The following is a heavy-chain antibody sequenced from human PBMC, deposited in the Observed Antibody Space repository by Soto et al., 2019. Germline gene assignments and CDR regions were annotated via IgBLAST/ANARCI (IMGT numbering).Heavy chain of an antibody. V-gene: IGHV3-30-3*01. D-gene: IGHD2-15*01. CDR1: GFTFSSYT. CDR3: ARDHSYVYCSDGSCSFDY. CDR2: ISYDGSNK. Sequence: QVQLVESGGGVVQPGRSLRLSCAASGFTFSSYTMHWVRQAPGKGLEWVAVISYDGSNKYYADSVKGRFTISRDNSKNTLYLQMNSLRADDTAVYYCARDHSYVYCSDGSCSFDYWGQGTLVTVSS. J-gene: IGHJ4*02.